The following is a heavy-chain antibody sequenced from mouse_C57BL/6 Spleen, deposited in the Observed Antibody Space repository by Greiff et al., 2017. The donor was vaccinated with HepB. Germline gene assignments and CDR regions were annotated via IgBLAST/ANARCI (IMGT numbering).Heavy chain of an antibody. Sequence: EVKLEESGGGLVQPGGSMKLSCVASGFTFSNYWMNWVRQSPEKGLEWVAQIRLKSDNYATHYAESVKGRFTISRDDSKSSVYLQMNNLRAEVTGIYYCTTGKYYFDYWGQGTTLTVSS. J-gene: IGHJ2*01. CDR3: TTGKYYFDY. CDR1: GFTFSNYW. D-gene: IGHD4-1*01. CDR2: IRLKSDNYAT. V-gene: IGHV6-3*01.